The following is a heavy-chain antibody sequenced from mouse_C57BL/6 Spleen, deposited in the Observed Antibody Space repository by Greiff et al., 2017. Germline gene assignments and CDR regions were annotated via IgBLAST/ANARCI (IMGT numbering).Heavy chain of an antibody. Sequence: VQLQQPGAELVRPGSSVKLSCKASGYTFTSYWMHWVKQRPIQGLEWIGNIDPSDSETHYNQKFKDKATLTVDKSSRTASMQLSSLTSEDSAGYYCARYDTAAYCDGWGTGTTVTVSS. CDR3: ARYDTAAYCDG. V-gene: IGHV1-52*01. CDR1: GYTFTSYW. CDR2: IDPSDSET. J-gene: IGHJ1*03. D-gene: IGHD2-12*01.